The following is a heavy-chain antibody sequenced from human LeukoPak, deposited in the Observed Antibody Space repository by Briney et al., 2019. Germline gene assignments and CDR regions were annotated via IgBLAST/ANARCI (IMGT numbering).Heavy chain of an antibody. V-gene: IGHV4-34*01. Sequence: SETLSLTCAVYGGSFSGYHWSWIRQPPGKGLEWIGEINHRGSTNYNPSLKSRVTMLVDTSKNQFSLKLSSVTAADTAVYYCARGRGAARFVTIEFDYWGQGALVTVSS. CDR1: GGSFSGYH. J-gene: IGHJ4*02. CDR3: ARGRGAARFVTIEFDY. D-gene: IGHD6-6*01. CDR2: INHRGST.